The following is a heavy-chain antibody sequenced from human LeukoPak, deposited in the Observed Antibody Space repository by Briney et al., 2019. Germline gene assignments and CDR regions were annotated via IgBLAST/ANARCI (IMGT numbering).Heavy chain of an antibody. CDR1: GYTFTSYG. V-gene: IGHV1-18*01. CDR3: ERDSPSIVGARLPFDY. Sequence: SVKVSCKDSGYTFTSYGSSWVRQAPGQGLEGMGWISAYNRNTTDAQKLQARVTMTTATSTSTAYMELRSLSSDDTAVYYFERDSPSIVGARLPFDYWGQGTLVTVSS. D-gene: IGHD1-26*01. CDR2: ISAYNRNT. J-gene: IGHJ4*02.